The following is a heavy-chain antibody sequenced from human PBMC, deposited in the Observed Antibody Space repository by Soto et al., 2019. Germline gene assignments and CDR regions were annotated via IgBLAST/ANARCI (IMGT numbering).Heavy chain of an antibody. V-gene: IGHV1-18*04. D-gene: IGHD6-6*01. CDR3: ARDHGLAWAVRPANYYYAMDV. J-gene: IGHJ6*02. CDR2: ISPYSGNT. Sequence: ASVKVSCKASGYTFTDYAISWVRQAPGQGFQWVGLISPYSGNTTSAENFFDRVTMTTDTSTKTAYLELRSLRSDDTAVYYCARDHGLAWAVRPANYYYAMDVWGQGTTVTVSS. CDR1: GYTFTDYA.